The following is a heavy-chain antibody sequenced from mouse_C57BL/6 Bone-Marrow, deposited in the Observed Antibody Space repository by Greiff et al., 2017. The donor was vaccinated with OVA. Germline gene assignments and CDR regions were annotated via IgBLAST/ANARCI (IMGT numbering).Heavy chain of an antibody. J-gene: IGHJ4*01. CDR3: ARLDAMDY. V-gene: IGHV5-12*01. CDR1: GFTFSDFY. CDR2: ISNGGGST. Sequence: EVMLVESGGGLVQPGGSLKLSCAASGFTFSDFYMYWIRQTPEKRLEWVAYISNGGGSTYYPDTVKGRFTISRDNDKNTLYLQMSRLKSEDTAMYYCARLDAMDYWGQGTSVTVSS.